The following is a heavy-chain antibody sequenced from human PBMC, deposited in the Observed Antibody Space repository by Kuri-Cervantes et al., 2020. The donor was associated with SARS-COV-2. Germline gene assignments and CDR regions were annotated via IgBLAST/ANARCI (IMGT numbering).Heavy chain of an antibody. V-gene: IGHV1-18*01. CDR3: ARDRNPTPIVVLTVIRMDAFDI. CDR1: GYKFATYG. Sequence: PSVKVSCKASGYKFATYGISWVRQAPGQGLEWVGWINIYTGNTKYAEKLQGRVTMTTDTSTSTAYMELRNLRSDDTAVYYCARDRNPTPIVVLTVIRMDAFDIWGQGTMVTVSS. D-gene: IGHD2-21*02. CDR2: INIYTGNT. J-gene: IGHJ3*02.